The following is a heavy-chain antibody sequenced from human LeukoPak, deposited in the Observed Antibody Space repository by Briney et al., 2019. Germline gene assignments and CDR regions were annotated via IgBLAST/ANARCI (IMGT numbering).Heavy chain of an antibody. V-gene: IGHV1-3*01. CDR3: ATVSGYSSSWFDY. CDR1: GYTFTTCP. D-gene: IGHD6-13*01. CDR2: IIAGNGNT. Sequence: ASVKVSCKASGYTFTTCPMHWVRQAPGQRLEWMGWIIAGNGNTKYSQKFQGRVTITRDTSASTAYMELSSLRSQDTAVYYCATVSGYSSSWFDYWGQGTLVTVSS. J-gene: IGHJ4*02.